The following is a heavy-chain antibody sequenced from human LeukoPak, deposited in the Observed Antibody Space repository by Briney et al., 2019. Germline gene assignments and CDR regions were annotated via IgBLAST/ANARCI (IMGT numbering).Heavy chain of an antibody. CDR3: ATRNYYDRTGYYNY. V-gene: IGHV4-4*02. J-gene: IGHJ4*02. CDR2: IHHIGST. Sequence: ASGTLSLTCTVSGGSITNDNWWNWVRQPPGKGLEWIGEIHHIGSTDYNPSLKGRVTISVDKSKNQFSLKLSSATAADTAVYYCATRNYYDRTGYYNYWGQGMLVTVSS. D-gene: IGHD3-22*01. CDR1: GGSITNDNW.